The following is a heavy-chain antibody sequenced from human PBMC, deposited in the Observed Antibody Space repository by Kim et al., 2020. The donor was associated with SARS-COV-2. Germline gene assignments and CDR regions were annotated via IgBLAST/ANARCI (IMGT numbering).Heavy chain of an antibody. Sequence: SVKVSCKASGGTFSSYAISWVRQAPGQGLEWMGGIIPIFGTANYAQKFQGRVTITADKSTSTAYIELSSLRSEDTAVYYCARSPGLQSYSYYYGMDVWGQGTTVTVSS. J-gene: IGHJ6*02. CDR3: ARSPGLQSYSYYYGMDV. CDR1: GGTFSSYA. V-gene: IGHV1-69*06. D-gene: IGHD2-15*01. CDR2: IIPIFGTA.